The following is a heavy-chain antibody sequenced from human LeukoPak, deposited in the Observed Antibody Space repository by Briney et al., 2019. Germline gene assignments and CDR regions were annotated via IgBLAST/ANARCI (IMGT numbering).Heavy chain of an antibody. J-gene: IGHJ4*02. D-gene: IGHD2-2*02. CDR2: IRDSSRRI. Sequence: PGGSLRLSCAPSVFTDSSNYMSCVRQAPGKGLEWVSYIRDSSRRIYSANSVKGRFTVSRENAKGSLYLQMNSLIDDETALYYCARGGYCSGTSCYTSRFDYWGQGTLVTVSS. CDR1: VFTDSSNY. V-gene: IGHV3-48*02. CDR3: ARGGYCSGTSCYTSRFDY.